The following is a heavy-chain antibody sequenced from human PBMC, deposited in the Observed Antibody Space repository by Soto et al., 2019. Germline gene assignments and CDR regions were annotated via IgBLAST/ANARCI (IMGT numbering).Heavy chain of an antibody. Sequence: EVQLVESGGGLVQPGGSLRLSCAASGFTFSSYSMNWVRQAPGKGLEWVSYISSSSSTIYYADSVKGRFTISRDNAKNSLYLQMNSLRDEDTAVYYCARDRIGWMATSRFDYWGQGTLVTVSS. D-gene: IGHD5-12*01. CDR2: ISSSSSTI. CDR1: GFTFSSYS. CDR3: ARDRIGWMATSRFDY. J-gene: IGHJ4*02. V-gene: IGHV3-48*02.